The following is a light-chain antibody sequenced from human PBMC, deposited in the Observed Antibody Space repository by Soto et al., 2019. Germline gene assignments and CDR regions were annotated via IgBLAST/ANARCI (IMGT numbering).Light chain of an antibody. V-gene: IGKV3-11*01. J-gene: IGKJ4*01. CDR1: QSVTNY. CDR2: DAS. CDR3: HQRSNWPLT. Sequence: EIVLTQSPATLSLSPGESVTLSCRASQSVTNYLAWYQHKPGQAPRLLIYDASNRATGIPARFSGRGSGTDFPLTISSLEPEDFAIYYCHQRSNWPLTFGGGTRVQIK.